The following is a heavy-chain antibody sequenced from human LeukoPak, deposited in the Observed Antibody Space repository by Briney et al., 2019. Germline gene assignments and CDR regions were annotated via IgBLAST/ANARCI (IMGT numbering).Heavy chain of an antibody. Sequence: SETLSLTCAVYGGSFGGYYWSWIRQPPGKGLEWIGEINHSGSTNYNPSLKSRVTISVDTSKNQFSLKLSSVTAADTAVYYCARGRQWLVYYGMDVWGQGTTVTVSS. CDR2: INHSGST. CDR3: ARGRQWLVYYGMDV. V-gene: IGHV4-34*01. J-gene: IGHJ6*02. D-gene: IGHD6-19*01. CDR1: GGSFGGYY.